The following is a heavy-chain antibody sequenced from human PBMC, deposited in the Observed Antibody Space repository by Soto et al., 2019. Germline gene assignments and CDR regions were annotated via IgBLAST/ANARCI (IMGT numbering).Heavy chain of an antibody. CDR1: GYTFTGYY. V-gene: IGHV1-2*02. D-gene: IGHD1-20*01. Sequence: ASVKVSCKASGYTFTGYYMHWVRQAPGQGLEWMGWINPNSGGTNYAQKFQGRVTMTRDTSISTAYVELSRLRSDDTAVYYCASLAITGTSLDAFDIWGQGTMVTVSS. J-gene: IGHJ3*02. CDR2: INPNSGGT. CDR3: ASLAITGTSLDAFDI.